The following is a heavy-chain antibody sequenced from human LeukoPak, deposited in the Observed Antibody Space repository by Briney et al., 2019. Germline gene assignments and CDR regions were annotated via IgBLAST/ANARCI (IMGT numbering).Heavy chain of an antibody. CDR1: GFTFSNYW. Sequence: GGSLRLSCAASGFTFSNYWMHWVRQVPGKGLVWVSRMNVDGSVKSYADSVKGRFTISRDNAKNTVSLQMNSLRAEDTAVYYCVRDLILVDTPGDDFDYWGQGALVTVSS. V-gene: IGHV3-74*01. CDR2: MNVDGSVK. CDR3: VRDLILVDTPGDDFDY. J-gene: IGHJ4*02. D-gene: IGHD4-23*01.